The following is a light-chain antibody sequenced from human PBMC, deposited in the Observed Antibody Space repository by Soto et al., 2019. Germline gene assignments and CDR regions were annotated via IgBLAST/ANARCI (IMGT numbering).Light chain of an antibody. CDR2: EVS. V-gene: IGLV2-18*02. CDR3: SSYTTSNTRQIV. Sequence: QSVLPQPRSVSASPGQSVTISCTRTSSDVGSYDRVSWYQQPPGTAPKLMIYEVSNRPSGVSNRFSGSKSGNTASLTISGLQAEDEADYYCSSYTTSNTRQIVFGTGTKVTVL. J-gene: IGLJ1*01. CDR1: SSDVGSYDR.